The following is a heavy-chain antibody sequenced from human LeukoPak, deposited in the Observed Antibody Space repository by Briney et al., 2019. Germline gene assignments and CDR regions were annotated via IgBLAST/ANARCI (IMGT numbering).Heavy chain of an antibody. CDR2: FDPEDGEI. Sequence: ASVTVSCKISGYTLSELSMHWVRQAPGKGLEWMGGFDPEDGEIIYAAKFQGRVTMTEDTFTDTAYMEVSSLRSDDTAMFYCATMVRGVIVPRFDYWGQGTLVTVSS. V-gene: IGHV1-24*01. CDR1: GYTLSELS. D-gene: IGHD3-10*01. J-gene: IGHJ4*02. CDR3: ATMVRGVIVPRFDY.